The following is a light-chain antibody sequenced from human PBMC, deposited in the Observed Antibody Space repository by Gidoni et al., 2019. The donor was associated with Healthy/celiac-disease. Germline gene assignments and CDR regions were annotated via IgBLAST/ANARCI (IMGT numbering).Light chain of an antibody. J-gene: IGKJ2*01. CDR2: DAS. V-gene: IGKV1-33*01. CDR1: QDISNY. Sequence: DIQMNQSPSSLSASVGDRVTITCQASQDISNYLNWYQQKPGKAPTLLIYDASNLETGVPSRFSGSGSGTDFTFTISSLQPEDIATYYCQQYDNLPVTFGQGTKLEIE. CDR3: QQYDNLPVT.